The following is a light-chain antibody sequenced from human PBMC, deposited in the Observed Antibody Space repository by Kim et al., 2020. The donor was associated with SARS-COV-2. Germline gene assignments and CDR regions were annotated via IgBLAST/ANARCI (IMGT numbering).Light chain of an antibody. CDR3: QNYNSAPLT. CDR1: QGIIND. V-gene: IGKV1-27*01. Sequence: DIQMTQSPPSLSALVGDRVTITCRASQGIINDLAWYQQNPGKPPNLLIYGASTLESGVPSRFSGSRSGTDFTLTISSLQPEDVATYYCQNYNSAPLTFGGGTKVDIK. J-gene: IGKJ4*01. CDR2: GAS.